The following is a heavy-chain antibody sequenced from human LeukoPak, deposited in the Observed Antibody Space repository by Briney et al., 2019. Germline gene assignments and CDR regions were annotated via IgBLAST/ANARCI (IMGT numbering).Heavy chain of an antibody. CDR3: ARGTDY. V-gene: IGHV3-11*01. J-gene: IGHJ4*02. CDR1: GFTFSDHY. Sequence: GGSLRLSCAASGFTFSDHYMSWVRQAPGKGLEWVSYISSSGNSIDYADSVKGRSSISRDNAKNSLYLQMNSLRAEDTAVYYCARGTDYWGQGTLVTVSS. CDR2: ISSSGNSI.